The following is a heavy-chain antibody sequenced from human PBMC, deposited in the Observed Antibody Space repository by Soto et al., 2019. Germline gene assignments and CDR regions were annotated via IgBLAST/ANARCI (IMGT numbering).Heavy chain of an antibody. J-gene: IGHJ4*02. CDR2: ISNDGSNK. CDR3: AKESPTRMTTFGGVID. D-gene: IGHD3-16*01. V-gene: IGHV3-30*18. CDR1: GFTFSTYG. Sequence: QVQLVESGGGVVQPGRSLRLSCAASGFTFSTYGMHWVRQAPGKGLEWVAVISNDGSNKYYADSVKGRFTISRDNSKNTLFLQMNSLRAEDTAGYYCAKESPTRMTTFGGVIDWGQGTLVTVSS.